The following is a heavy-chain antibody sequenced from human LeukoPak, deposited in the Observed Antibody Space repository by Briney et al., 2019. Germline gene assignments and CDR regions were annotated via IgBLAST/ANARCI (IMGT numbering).Heavy chain of an antibody. Sequence: GGSLRLSCAASGFTFGTYWMHWVRQGPGKGLVWVSRINPDGNTITYADSVKGRFTISRDNAKDTLYLQMSGLRAEDTAVYSVTTCYLQHWGQGTLVTVSS. CDR1: GFTFGTYW. J-gene: IGHJ1*01. CDR2: INPDGNTI. D-gene: IGHD4-17*01. CDR3: TTCYLQH. V-gene: IGHV3-74*03.